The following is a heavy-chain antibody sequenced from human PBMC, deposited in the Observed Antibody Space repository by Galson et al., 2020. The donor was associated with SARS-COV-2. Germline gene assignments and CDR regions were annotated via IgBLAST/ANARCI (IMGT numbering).Heavy chain of an antibody. CDR3: LSYSSTRQNH. Sequence: GESLKISCSASGFIFSDYAMHWVRQAPGKGLEYVSAISRNGGTSFYADSVNGRFTMSRDNSRNMFYLQMTALRPEDTAFYYCLSYSSTRQNHWGQGTLVTGSS. V-gene: IGHV3-64D*06. CDR1: GFIFSDYA. J-gene: IGHJ5*02. CDR2: ISRNGGTS. D-gene: IGHD2-2*01.